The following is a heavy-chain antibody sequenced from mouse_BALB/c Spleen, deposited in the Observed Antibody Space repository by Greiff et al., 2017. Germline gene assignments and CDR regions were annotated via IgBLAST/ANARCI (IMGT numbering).Heavy chain of an antibody. J-gene: IGHJ4*01. CDR2: INPGDGGT. V-gene: IGHV1-18*01. Sequence: EVQLKESGPELVKPGASVKIPCKASGYTFTGYDMNWVKQSPGQGLEWIGEINPGDGGTNYNQKFKGKATLTADKSSSTAYMQLSSLTSEDTAVYYCASEDNTYYYAMDYWGQGTSVTVSS. D-gene: IGHD5-1-1*01. CDR3: ASEDNTYYYAMDY. CDR1: GYTFTGYD.